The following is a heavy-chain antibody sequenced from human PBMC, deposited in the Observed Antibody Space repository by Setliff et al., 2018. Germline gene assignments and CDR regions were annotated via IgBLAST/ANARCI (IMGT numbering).Heavy chain of an antibody. V-gene: IGHV4-31*08. J-gene: IGHJ4*02. D-gene: IGHD3-10*01. Sequence: PSETLSLTCTVSGGSISSGGYYWSWIRQHPGKGLEWIGHIYYSGSTYYNPSLKSRVTISVDTSKNQFSLKLSSVTAADTAVYYCARGPEMAAIDYWGQGTLVTVSS. CDR3: ARGPEMAAIDY. CDR2: IYYSGST. CDR1: GGSISSGGYY.